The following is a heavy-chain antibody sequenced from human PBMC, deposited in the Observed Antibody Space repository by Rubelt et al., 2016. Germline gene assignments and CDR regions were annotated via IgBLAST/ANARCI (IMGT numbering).Heavy chain of an antibody. V-gene: IGHV1-69*04. Sequence: KASGGTFSSYAISWVRQASGQGLEWMGRIIPILGIANYAQKFQGRVTITADKSTSTAYMELSSLRSEDTAVYYCARGPYYDILTGRRVSVFYFDYWGQGTLVTVSS. D-gene: IGHD3-9*01. CDR2: IIPILGIA. CDR3: ARGPYYDILTGRRVSVFYFDY. J-gene: IGHJ4*02. CDR1: GGTFSSYA.